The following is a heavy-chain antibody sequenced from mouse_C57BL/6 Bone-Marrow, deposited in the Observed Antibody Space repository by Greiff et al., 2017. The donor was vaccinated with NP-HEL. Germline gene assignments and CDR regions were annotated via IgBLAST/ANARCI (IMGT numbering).Heavy chain of an antibody. J-gene: IGHJ2*01. CDR3: TTFRDGYYDY. CDR2: IDPENGDT. D-gene: IGHD2-3*01. CDR1: GFNIKDDY. Sequence: VQLQQSGAELVRPGASVKLSCTASGFNIKDDYMHWVKQRPEQGLEWIGWIDPENGDTEYASKFQGKAPITADTSSNTAYLQLSSLTSEDTAVYYCTTFRDGYYDYWGQGTTLTVSS. V-gene: IGHV14-4*01.